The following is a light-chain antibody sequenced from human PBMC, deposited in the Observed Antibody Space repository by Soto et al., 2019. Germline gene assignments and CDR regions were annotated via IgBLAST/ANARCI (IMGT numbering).Light chain of an antibody. CDR1: QTIYSN. CDR3: QQYSDSPPT. Sequence: IGMTQSPATLSVSPGERANLSCRASQTIYSNVAWYQQRPGQPPRLLIYRASSRATGIPARFSGSGSGTEFTLTIDRLEPEDFAMYYCQQYSDSPPTFGQGTKVDIK. CDR2: RAS. V-gene: IGKV3-15*01. J-gene: IGKJ1*01.